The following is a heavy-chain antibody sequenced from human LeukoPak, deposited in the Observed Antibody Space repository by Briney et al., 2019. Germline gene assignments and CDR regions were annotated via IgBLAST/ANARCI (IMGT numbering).Heavy chain of an antibody. CDR1: GFTFSSYW. D-gene: IGHD3-16*01. CDR3: ARDVFVVGYFDY. Sequence: GSPRLSCSASGFTFSSYWMSWVRPAPGEGLEWVANIKQDGSEKYYVDSVKGRFTISRDNAKNSLYLQMNSLRAEDTAVYYCARDVFVVGYFDYWGQGTLVTVSS. CDR2: IKQDGSEK. J-gene: IGHJ4*02. V-gene: IGHV3-7*01.